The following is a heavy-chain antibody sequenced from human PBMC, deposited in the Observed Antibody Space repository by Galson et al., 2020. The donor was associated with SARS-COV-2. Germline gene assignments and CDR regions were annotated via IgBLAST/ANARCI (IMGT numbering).Heavy chain of an antibody. Sequence: GGSLRLSCAASGFTFSSYAMSWVRQAPGKGLEWVSAISGSGGSTYYADSVKDRFTISRDNSKNTLYLQMNSLRAEDTAVYYCAKDSDFWSGYYDYWGQGTLVTVSS. CDR3: AKDSDFWSGYYDY. V-gene: IGHV3-23*01. J-gene: IGHJ4*02. CDR1: GFTFSSYA. CDR2: ISGSGGST. D-gene: IGHD3-3*01.